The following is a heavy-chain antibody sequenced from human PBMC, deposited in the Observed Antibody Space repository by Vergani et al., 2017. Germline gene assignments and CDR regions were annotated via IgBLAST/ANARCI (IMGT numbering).Heavy chain of an antibody. CDR1: GYSFTNYW. D-gene: IGHD2-2*01. V-gene: IGHV5-10-1*01. J-gene: IGHJ3*02. CDR3: ARHSPIGSEIPAAITGLDAFDI. CDR2: IDPSDPFT. Sequence: EVQLVESGGGLVQPGESLRISCKGSGYSFTNYWISWVRQMPGKGLEWMGRIDPSDPFTNYSPSFQGHVTISVDKSISTAYLQWSSLKASDTAMYYCARHSPIGSEIPAAITGLDAFDIWGQGTMVTVSS.